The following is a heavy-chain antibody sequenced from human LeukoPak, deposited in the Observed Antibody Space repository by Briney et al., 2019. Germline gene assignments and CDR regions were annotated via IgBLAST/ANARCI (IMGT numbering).Heavy chain of an antibody. Sequence: PGGSLRLSCAASGFTFSSYAMSWVRQAPGKGLEWVSSISSSSSYIYYADSVKGRFTISRDNAKNSLYLQMNSLRAEDTAVYCCARSPAAGNGYWGQGTLVTVSS. D-gene: IGHD6-13*01. CDR2: ISSSSSYI. J-gene: IGHJ4*02. CDR3: ARSPAAGNGY. CDR1: GFTFSSYA. V-gene: IGHV3-21*01.